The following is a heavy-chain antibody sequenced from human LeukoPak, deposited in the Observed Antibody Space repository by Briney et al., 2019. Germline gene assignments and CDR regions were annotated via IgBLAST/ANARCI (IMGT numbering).Heavy chain of an antibody. J-gene: IGHJ4*02. D-gene: IGHD3-16*01. CDR2: ISYDGSNK. V-gene: IGHV3-30*18. Sequence: GRSLRLSCAASGFTFSSYGMHWVRQAPGKGMEWVAVISYDGSNKYYADSVKGRFTISRDNPKNTLYLQMNSLRAEDTAVYYCAKDGRGSLAWWGQGTLVTVSS. CDR1: GFTFSSYG. CDR3: AKDGRGSLAW.